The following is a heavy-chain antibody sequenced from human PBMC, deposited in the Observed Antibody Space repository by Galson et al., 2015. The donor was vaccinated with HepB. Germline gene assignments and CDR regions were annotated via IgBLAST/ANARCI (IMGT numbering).Heavy chain of an antibody. D-gene: IGHD3-22*01. J-gene: IGHJ4*02. Sequence: SLRLSCAASGFTFSSYSMNWVRQAPGKGLEWVSYISSSSSTIYYADSVKGRFTISRDNAKNSLYLQMNSLRDEDTAVYYCARDRPDYYDSSGYFDYWGQGTLVTVSS. CDR1: GFTFSSYS. CDR3: ARDRPDYYDSSGYFDY. CDR2: ISSSSSTI. V-gene: IGHV3-48*02.